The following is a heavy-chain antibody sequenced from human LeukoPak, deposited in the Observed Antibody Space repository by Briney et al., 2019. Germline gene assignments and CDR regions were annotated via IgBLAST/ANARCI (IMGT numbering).Heavy chain of an antibody. V-gene: IGHV4-59*01. CDR2: IYSSGST. CDR3: ARANRYCSGGRCYPDWFDP. J-gene: IGHJ5*02. CDR1: GGSISSYY. Sequence: KPSETLSLTCTVSGGSISSYYWSWIRQPPGKGLEWIGYIYSSGSTNYNPSLKSRVTMSVDTSKKQVSLKLNSVTAADTAVYYCARANRYCSGGRCYPDWFDPWGQGTLVTVSS. D-gene: IGHD2-15*01.